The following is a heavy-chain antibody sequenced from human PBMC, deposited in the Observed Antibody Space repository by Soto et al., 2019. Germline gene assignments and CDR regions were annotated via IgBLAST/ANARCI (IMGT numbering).Heavy chain of an antibody. J-gene: IGHJ4*02. Sequence: PSXTLSLTCTVSGGSISSYYCSWIQQPPGKGLEWIGYIYYSGSTNYNPSLKSRVTISVDTSKNQFSLKLSSVTAADSAVYFCARLEGLATISYYFDFWGPGALVTVSS. CDR2: IYYSGST. CDR3: ARLEGLATISYYFDF. CDR1: GGSISSYY. D-gene: IGHD5-12*01. V-gene: IGHV4-59*08.